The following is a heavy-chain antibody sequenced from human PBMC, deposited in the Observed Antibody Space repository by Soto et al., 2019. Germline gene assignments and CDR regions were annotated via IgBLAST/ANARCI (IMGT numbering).Heavy chain of an antibody. V-gene: IGHV3-30*18. D-gene: IGHD3-22*01. CDR3: AKEYYYDSSGYFDY. J-gene: IGHJ4*02. CDR2: ISYDGSNK. CDR1: GFTFSSYG. Sequence: QVPLVESGGGVVQPGRSLRLSCAASGFTFSSYGMHWVRQAPGKGLEWVAVISYDGSNKYYADSVKGRFTISRDNSKNTLYLQMNSLRAEDTAVYYCAKEYYYDSSGYFDYWGQGTLVTVSS.